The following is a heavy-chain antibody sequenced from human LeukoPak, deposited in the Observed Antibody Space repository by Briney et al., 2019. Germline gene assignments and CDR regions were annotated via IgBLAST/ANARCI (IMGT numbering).Heavy chain of an antibody. CDR2: IYYSGST. CDR3: ARGLPASTVTSANYYGMDV. Sequence: SETLSLTCTVSGGSISSYYWSWIRQPPGKGLEWIGYIYYSGSTNYNPSLKSRVTISVDMSKNQFSLKLRSVTAADTAVYYCARGLPASTVTSANYYGMDVWGRGTTVTVSS. J-gene: IGHJ6*02. V-gene: IGHV4-59*12. CDR1: GGSISSYY. D-gene: IGHD4-17*01.